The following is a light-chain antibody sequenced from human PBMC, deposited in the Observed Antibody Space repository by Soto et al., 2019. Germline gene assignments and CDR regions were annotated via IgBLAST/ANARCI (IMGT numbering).Light chain of an antibody. Sequence: QSVLTQPAAVSGSTGQSITISCTGTSSDVGYYNLVSWYQQHPGKAPKLIIYEVNKRPSGFSNRFSGSKSGNTASLTISGLQAEDEVDYYCCSYAGSTTHYVFGTGTTVTV. CDR3: CSYAGSTTHYV. V-gene: IGLV2-23*02. J-gene: IGLJ1*01. CDR2: EVN. CDR1: SSDVGYYNL.